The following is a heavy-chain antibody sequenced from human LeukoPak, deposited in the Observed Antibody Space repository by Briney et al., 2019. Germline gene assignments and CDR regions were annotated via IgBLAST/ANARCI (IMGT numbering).Heavy chain of an antibody. J-gene: IGHJ4*02. V-gene: IGHV1-46*01. CDR1: GYTFTSYY. CDR3: ARDREIVVPAASLVGFDY. Sequence: ASVKVSCKASGYTFTSYYMHWVRQAPGQGLEWMGIINPSGGSTSYAQKFQGRVTMTRDTSTSTAYMELRSLRSDDTAVYYCARDREIVVPAASLVGFDYWGQGTLVTVSS. CDR2: INPSGGST. D-gene: IGHD2-2*01.